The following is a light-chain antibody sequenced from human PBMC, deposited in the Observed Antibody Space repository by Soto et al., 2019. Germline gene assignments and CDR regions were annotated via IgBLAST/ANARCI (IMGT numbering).Light chain of an antibody. Sequence: EVVLTQSPGTLSLSPRERATLSCRASQSVSNNYLAWYQHKPGQAPRLLIYGASNRAPGIPDRFSGSGSGPGFPLPLSRLGPEGFAVYYWQQYAASPRTFGQRTLVEVK. V-gene: IGKV3-20*01. CDR2: GAS. CDR1: QSVSNNY. J-gene: IGKJ1*01. CDR3: QQYAASPRT.